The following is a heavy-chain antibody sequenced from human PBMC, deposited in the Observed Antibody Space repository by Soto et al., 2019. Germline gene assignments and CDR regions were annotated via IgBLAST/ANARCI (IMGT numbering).Heavy chain of an antibody. D-gene: IGHD6-6*01. V-gene: IGHV5-51*01. CDR2: IYPGDSHT. CDR1: GYSFASYW. CDR3: ARTRSFTLGFYYDGMDV. J-gene: IGHJ6*02. Sequence: PGESLKISCQGSGYSFASYWIGWVRQMPGKDLELMGIIYPGDSHTRYSPSFQGQVTISADKSLRTAYLQWTSLKASDTALYYCARTRSFTLGFYYDGMDVWGQGTTVTVSS.